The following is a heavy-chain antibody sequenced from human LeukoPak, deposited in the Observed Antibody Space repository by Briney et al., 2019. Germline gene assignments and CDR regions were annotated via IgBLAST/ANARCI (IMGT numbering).Heavy chain of an antibody. D-gene: IGHD6-19*01. V-gene: IGHV4-59*01. CDR1: GGSISGYY. CDR3: ARDRPGIAVAGDAFDI. J-gene: IGHJ3*02. Sequence: PSETLSLTCTVSGGSISGYYWRWIRQPPGKGLEWIGYIQNRGSTNYNPSLKSRVTLSVDTSKNQFSLKLTSVTAADTAVYYCARDRPGIAVAGDAFDIWGQGTMVTVSS. CDR2: IQNRGST.